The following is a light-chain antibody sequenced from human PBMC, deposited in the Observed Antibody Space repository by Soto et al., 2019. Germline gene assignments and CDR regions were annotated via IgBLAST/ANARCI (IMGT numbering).Light chain of an antibody. Sequence: DIVMTQSQDSLAVSLGERATINCKSSQSVFYSSNNKNYLAWYQQKPGQPPKLLIYWASTRESGVPDRFSGSGSGADFTLTISSLRAEDVAVYYCQQYYTIPYTFGQGTNLEIK. CDR1: QSVFYSSNNKNY. CDR3: QQYYTIPYT. V-gene: IGKV4-1*01. CDR2: WAS. J-gene: IGKJ2*01.